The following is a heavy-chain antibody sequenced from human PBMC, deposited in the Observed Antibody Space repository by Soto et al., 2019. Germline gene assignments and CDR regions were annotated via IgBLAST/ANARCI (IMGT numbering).Heavy chain of an antibody. CDR3: TRGPESDY. CDR1: GFTFSDYY. V-gene: IGHV3-11*01. J-gene: IGHJ4*02. CDR2: ISGGGDTI. D-gene: IGHD3-10*01. Sequence: GGSLRLSCAASGFTFSDYYMNWIRQAPGKGLEWFSYISGGGDTIYYTDSVKGRFTISRDNAKNSLYLQMNSLRAEDTAVYYCTRGPESDYWGQGTLVTVSS.